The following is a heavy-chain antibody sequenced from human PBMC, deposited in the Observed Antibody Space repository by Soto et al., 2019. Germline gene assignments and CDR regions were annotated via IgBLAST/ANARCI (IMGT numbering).Heavy chain of an antibody. CDR2: ISGSGGST. J-gene: IGHJ4*02. CDR1: GFTFSSYA. Sequence: PGGSLRLSCAASGFTFSSYAMSWVRQAPGKGLEWVSAISGSGGSTYYADSVEGRFTISRDNSKNTLYLQMNSLRAEDTAVYYCAKDQGVFTVGGAPSYWGQGTLVTVSS. CDR3: AKDQGVFTVGGAPSY. V-gene: IGHV3-23*01. D-gene: IGHD3-16*01.